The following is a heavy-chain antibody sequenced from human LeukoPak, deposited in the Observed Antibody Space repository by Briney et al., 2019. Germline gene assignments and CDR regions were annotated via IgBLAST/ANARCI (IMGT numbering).Heavy chain of an antibody. CDR3: ARQGSSGWQPLDY. D-gene: IGHD6-19*01. CDR2: IYYSGIT. CDR1: GGSLSSKSYY. V-gene: IGHV4-39*01. Sequence: SETLSLTCSVSGGSLSSKSYYWGYVRQPPGKGLEWIGSIYYSGITHFNPSLQSRVTISVDTSKNQFSLKLSSVTAADTAVYYCARQGSSGWQPLDYWGQGTLVTVSS. J-gene: IGHJ4*02.